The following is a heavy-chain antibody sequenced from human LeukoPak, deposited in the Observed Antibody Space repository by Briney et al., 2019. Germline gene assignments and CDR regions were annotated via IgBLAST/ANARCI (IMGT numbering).Heavy chain of an antibody. CDR2: IYYSGST. J-gene: IGHJ3*02. Sequence: PSETLSLTCTVSGGSISSGGYYWSWIRQHPGKGLEWIGYIYYSGSTYYNPSLKSRVTISVDTSKNQFSLKLSSVTAADTAVYYCASYNGAAAYAFDIWGQGTMVTVSS. V-gene: IGHV4-31*03. D-gene: IGHD6-13*01. CDR3: ASYNGAAAYAFDI. CDR1: GGSISSGGYY.